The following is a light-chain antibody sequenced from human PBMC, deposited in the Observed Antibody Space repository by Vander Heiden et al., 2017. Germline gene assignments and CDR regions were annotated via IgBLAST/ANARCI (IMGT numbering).Light chain of an antibody. CDR3: QQYSDSLRT. V-gene: IGKV3-20*01. CDR1: QSISRTY. Sequence: EIVLPQSPGTLSLSRGERAPLPCRASQSISRTYLAWYQQKPGQAPRLLIYGASSRATGIPDRFSGSGSGTDFTLTISRLEAEDVAVFYCQQYSDSLRTFGQGTKVEIK. CDR2: GAS. J-gene: IGKJ1*01.